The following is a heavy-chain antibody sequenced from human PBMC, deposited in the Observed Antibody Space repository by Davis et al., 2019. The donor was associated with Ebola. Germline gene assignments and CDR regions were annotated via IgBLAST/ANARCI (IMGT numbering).Heavy chain of an antibody. J-gene: IGHJ4*02. CDR1: GGSISSSSYY. CDR3: ARLLKSSGYYYLDY. CDR2: IYYSGST. Sequence: PSETLSLTCTVSGGSISSSSYYWGWIRQPPGKGLEWIGNIYYSGSTYYNPSLKSRVTISVDTSKNQFFLNLSSVTAADTAVYYCARLLKSSGYYYLDYWGQGTLVTVSS. V-gene: IGHV4-39*01. D-gene: IGHD3-22*01.